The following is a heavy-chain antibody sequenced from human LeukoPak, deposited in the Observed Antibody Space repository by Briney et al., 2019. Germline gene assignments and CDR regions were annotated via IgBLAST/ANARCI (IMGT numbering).Heavy chain of an antibody. J-gene: IGHJ5*02. CDR1: GFTFSSYE. V-gene: IGHV3-48*03. Sequence: GGSLRLSCAASGFTFSSYEMNWVRQAPGKGLEWVSYISSSGSTIYYADSVKGRFTISRDNAKNSLYLQMNSLRAEDTAVYYCARDVGDMPGAGPMNWLDPWGQGTLVTVSS. D-gene: IGHD3-16*01. CDR3: ARDVGDMPGAGPMNWLDP. CDR2: ISSSGSTI.